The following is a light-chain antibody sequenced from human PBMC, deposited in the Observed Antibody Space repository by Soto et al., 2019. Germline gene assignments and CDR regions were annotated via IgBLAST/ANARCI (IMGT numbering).Light chain of an antibody. CDR3: QQYNSYWT. V-gene: IGKV1-5*01. J-gene: IGKJ1*01. CDR2: DAS. Sequence: DIQMTQSPSTLSASVGDRVTITCRASQSISSLLAWYQQKPGKAPKLLIYDASSLESVVPSRFSGSGSGTEFTRTISSLQPDDFATYYCQQYNSYWTFGQGTKVEIK. CDR1: QSISSL.